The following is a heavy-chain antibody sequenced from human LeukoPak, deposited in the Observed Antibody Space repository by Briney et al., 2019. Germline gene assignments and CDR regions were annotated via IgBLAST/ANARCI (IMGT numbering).Heavy chain of an antibody. CDR1: GGSISSGGYY. CDR3: ARGSVERSSGFDY. J-gene: IGHJ4*02. CDR2: IYHSGST. D-gene: IGHD6-19*01. Sequence: SETLSLTCTVSGGSISSGGYYWSWIRQPPGKGLEWIGYIYHSGSTYYNPSLKSRVIISVDRSKNQFSLKLSSVTAADTAVYYCARGSVERSSGFDYWGQGTLVTVSS. V-gene: IGHV4-30-2*01.